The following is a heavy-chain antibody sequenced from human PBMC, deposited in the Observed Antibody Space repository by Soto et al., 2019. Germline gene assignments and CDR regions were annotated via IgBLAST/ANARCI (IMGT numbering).Heavy chain of an antibody. Sequence: QVELQESGPGLAKPSQTLSLTCTVSGGSISSGDYYWSWIRQPPGKGLEWIGYIYYSGSTYYNPSLMSRVTISVDTSKNPFSLKLSSVTAADTAVYYCARCASSCSLGFWGQGTLVTVSS. CDR1: GGSISSGDYY. V-gene: IGHV4-30-4*01. CDR2: IYYSGST. CDR3: ARCASSCSLGF. J-gene: IGHJ4*02. D-gene: IGHD2-15*01.